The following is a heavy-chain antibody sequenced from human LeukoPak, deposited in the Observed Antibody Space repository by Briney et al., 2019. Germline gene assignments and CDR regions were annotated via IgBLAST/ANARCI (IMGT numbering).Heavy chain of an antibody. Sequence: ASVKVSCKASGYTFTSYGISWVRQAPGQGLEWMGWISAYNGNTNYAQKLQGRVTMTTDTSTSTAYMELRSLRSDDTAVYYCARDHDDSSGYYLGTTPDYWGQGTLVTVSS. D-gene: IGHD3-22*01. CDR2: ISAYNGNT. CDR3: ARDHDDSSGYYLGTTPDY. V-gene: IGHV1-18*01. CDR1: GYTFTSYG. J-gene: IGHJ4*02.